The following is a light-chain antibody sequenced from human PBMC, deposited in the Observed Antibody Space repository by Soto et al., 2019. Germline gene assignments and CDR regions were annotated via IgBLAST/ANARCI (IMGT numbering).Light chain of an antibody. V-gene: IGLV1-51*01. CDR2: GNN. CDR1: SSNIGNNY. CDR3: GSWDNSLSSYF. Sequence: QSVLTQPPSVSAAPGQEVTISCSGSSSNIGNNYVSWYQQLPGTAPKLLIYGNNKRPSGIPDRFSGSKSGTSATLVITGLQTGDEADYFCGSWDNSLSSYFFETGTKVTVL. J-gene: IGLJ1*01.